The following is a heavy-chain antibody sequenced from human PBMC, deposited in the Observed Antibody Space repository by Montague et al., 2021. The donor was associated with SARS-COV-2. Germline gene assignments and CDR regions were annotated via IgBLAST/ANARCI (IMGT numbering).Heavy chain of an antibody. V-gene: IGHV4-59*01. Sequence: ETLSLTCTVSGGSITSYYWSWIRQPPGKGLEWIGHIYYTGSTNYNPSLKSRGTISVDKSKNQFSLRLSSVTAADTAVYYCARSGFYDLLTGYSFGSIDPWGQGTLVTVSS. J-gene: IGHJ5*02. CDR2: IYYTGST. CDR3: ARSGFYDLLTGYSFGSIDP. CDR1: GGSITSYY. D-gene: IGHD3-9*01.